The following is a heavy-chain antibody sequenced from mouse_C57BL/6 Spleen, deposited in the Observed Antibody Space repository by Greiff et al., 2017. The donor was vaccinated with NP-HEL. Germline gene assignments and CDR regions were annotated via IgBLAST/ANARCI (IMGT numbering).Heavy chain of an antibody. Sequence: EVKLMESGPGLVKPSQSLSLTCSVTGYSITSGYYWNWIRQFPGNKLEWMGYISYDGSNNYNPSLKNRISITRDTSKNQFFLKLNSVTTEDTATYYCAEGDYYGSSFAYWGQGTLVTVSA. V-gene: IGHV3-6*01. CDR2: ISYDGSN. CDR3: AEGDYYGSSFAY. D-gene: IGHD1-1*01. CDR1: GYSITSGYY. J-gene: IGHJ3*01.